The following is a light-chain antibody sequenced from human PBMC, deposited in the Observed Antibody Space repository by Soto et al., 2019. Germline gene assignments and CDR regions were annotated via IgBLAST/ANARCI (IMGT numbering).Light chain of an antibody. CDR2: GAS. J-gene: IGKJ1*01. V-gene: IGKV3-15*01. CDR1: QSVGGN. CDR3: QQYDHWPRT. Sequence: ETVMTQSPATLSVSPGERATLSCRAGQSVGGNLAWYQHNPGQNPRLLIYGASTRATGIPARFSGSGSGTDFTLTISSLQSEDSAIYYCQQYDHWPRTFGQGTKVEIK.